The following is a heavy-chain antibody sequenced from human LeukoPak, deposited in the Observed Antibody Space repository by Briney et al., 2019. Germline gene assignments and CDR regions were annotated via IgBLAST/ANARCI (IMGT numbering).Heavy chain of an antibody. J-gene: IGHJ4*02. CDR1: GFTFSNAW. Sequence: GGSLRLSCAASGFTFSNAWMSWVRQAPGKGLEWVGRIKSKTDGGTTDYAAPVKGRFTISRDDSKNTLYLQMNSLKTEDTAVYYCTTALGRSIILWFGELSGSMDYWGQGTLVTVSS. V-gene: IGHV3-15*01. CDR2: IKSKTDGGTT. D-gene: IGHD3-10*01. CDR3: TTALGRSIILWFGELSGSMDY.